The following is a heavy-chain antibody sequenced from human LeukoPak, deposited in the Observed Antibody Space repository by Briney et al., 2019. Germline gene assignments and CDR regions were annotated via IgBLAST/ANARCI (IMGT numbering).Heavy chain of an antibody. CDR2: IIPIFGTA. CDR3: AREYGDYDSYYYYGMDV. Sequence: ASVKVSCKASGGTFSSYAISWVRQAPGQGLEWMGGIIPIFGTANYAQKFQGRVTITAGESTSTAYMELSSLRSEDTAVYYCAREYGDYDSYYYYGMDVWGQGTTVTVSS. CDR1: GGTFSSYA. V-gene: IGHV1-69*13. J-gene: IGHJ6*02. D-gene: IGHD4-17*01.